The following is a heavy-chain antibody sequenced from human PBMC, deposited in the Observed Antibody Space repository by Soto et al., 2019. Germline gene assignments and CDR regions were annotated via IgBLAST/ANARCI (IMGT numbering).Heavy chain of an antibody. CDR3: ARRRTVTNYWYFDL. D-gene: IGHD4-17*01. Sequence: QVQLQESGPGLVKPSETLSLTCTVSGGSINAYYWSWIRQPPGKGLEWIGYIYYSGSTNYNPSLKSQVTISVDTSQNQISLKLSSISAADTAVYYCARRRTVTNYWYFDLWGRGTLVTVSS. CDR2: IYYSGST. V-gene: IGHV4-59*01. CDR1: GGSINAYY. J-gene: IGHJ2*01.